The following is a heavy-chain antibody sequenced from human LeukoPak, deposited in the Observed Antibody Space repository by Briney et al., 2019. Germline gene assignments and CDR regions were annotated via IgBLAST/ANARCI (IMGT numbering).Heavy chain of an antibody. CDR1: GFTFSSYA. CDR3: AKVLLMTHSPGDY. CDR2: ISGRGGST. Sequence: PGASLRLSCAASGFTFSSYAMSWVRQAPGKGLEWVSAISGRGGSTYYADSVKGRFTISRDNSKNTLYLQMNSLRAEDTAVYYCAKVLLMTHSPGDYWGQGTLVTVSS. J-gene: IGHJ4*02. V-gene: IGHV3-23*01.